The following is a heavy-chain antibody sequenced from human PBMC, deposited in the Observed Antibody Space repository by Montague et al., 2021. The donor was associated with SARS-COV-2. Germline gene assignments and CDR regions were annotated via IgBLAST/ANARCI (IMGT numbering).Heavy chain of an antibody. D-gene: IGHD6-25*01. J-gene: IGHJ5*02. CDR3: ARGGYSRGSNGLHWFDP. Sequence: TLSLTCTVSIGSISSGSYHWSWIRQPAGKGLEWFGRIYTSGSTNYNPSLKSRVTISVDTSKNQFSLKLSSVTAADTAVYYCARGGYSRGSNGLHWFDPWGQGTLVTVSS. V-gene: IGHV4-61*02. CDR2: IYTSGST. CDR1: IGSISSGSYH.